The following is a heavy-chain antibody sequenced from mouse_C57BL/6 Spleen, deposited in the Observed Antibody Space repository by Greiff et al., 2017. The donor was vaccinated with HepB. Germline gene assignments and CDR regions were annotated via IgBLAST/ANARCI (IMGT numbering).Heavy chain of an antibody. CDR1: GFSFTSYG. J-gene: IGHJ4*01. Sequence: QVQLKESGPGLVQPSQSLSITCTVSGFSFTSYGVHWVRQSPGKGLEWLGVICRGGSTDYNAAFMSRLSITKDNSKSQVFFKMNSLQADDTAIYYCAKTYYGYDYYAMDYWGQGTSVTVSS. V-gene: IGHV2-5*01. CDR2: ICRGGST. CDR3: AKTYYGYDYYAMDY. D-gene: IGHD2-9*01.